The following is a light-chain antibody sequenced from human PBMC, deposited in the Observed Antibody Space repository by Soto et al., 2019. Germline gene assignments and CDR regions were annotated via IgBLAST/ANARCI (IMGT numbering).Light chain of an antibody. CDR2: DVS. V-gene: IGLV2-14*01. Sequence: QSALTQPASVSGSPGQSITISCTGTSSHVGGYNYVPWYQQHPGKAPKLMIYDVSNRPSGVSNRFSGSKSGNTASLTISGLQAEDEADYYCSSYTSSSTQVFGGGTQLTVL. CDR3: SSYTSSSTQV. J-gene: IGLJ2*01. CDR1: SSHVGGYNY.